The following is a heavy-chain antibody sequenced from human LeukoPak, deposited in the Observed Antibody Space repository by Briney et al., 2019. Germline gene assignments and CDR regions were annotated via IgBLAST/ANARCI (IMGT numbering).Heavy chain of an antibody. CDR2: INPNSGGT. Sequence: ASVKVSCKASGYTFTGYYMHWVRQAPGQGLEWMGWINPNSGGTNYAQKFQGRVTMTRDTSISTAYMELSRLRSDDTAVYYCARDYTETFLYYYDSSGYSEYFQHWARAPWSPSPQ. V-gene: IGHV1-2*02. CDR1: GYTFTGYY. D-gene: IGHD3-22*01. CDR3: ARDYTETFLYYYDSSGYSEYFQH. J-gene: IGHJ1*01.